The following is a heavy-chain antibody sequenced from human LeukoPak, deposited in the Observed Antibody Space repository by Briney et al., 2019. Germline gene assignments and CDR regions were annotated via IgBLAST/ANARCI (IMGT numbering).Heavy chain of an antibody. Sequence: SETLSLTCAVYGGSFSGYCWSWIRQPPGKGLEWIGSIYYSGSTYYNPSLKSRVTISVDTSKNQFSLKLSSVTAADTAVYYCARESYYYDSSGYYVFDYWGQGTLVTVSS. CDR2: IYYSGST. D-gene: IGHD3-22*01. V-gene: IGHV4-34*01. CDR3: ARESYYYDSSGYYVFDY. J-gene: IGHJ4*02. CDR1: GGSFSGYC.